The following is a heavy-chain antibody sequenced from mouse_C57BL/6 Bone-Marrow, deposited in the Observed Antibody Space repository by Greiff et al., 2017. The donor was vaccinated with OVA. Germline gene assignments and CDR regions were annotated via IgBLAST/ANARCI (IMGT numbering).Heavy chain of an antibody. CDR1: GFTFSDYY. J-gene: IGHJ3*01. CDR3: ASGGSGLSWFAY. Sequence: EVKLVESGGGLVQPGGSLKLSCAASGFTFSDYYMYWVRQTPEKRLEWVAYISNGGGSTYYPDTVKGRFTISRDNAKNTLYLQMSRLKSEDTAMYYCASGGSGLSWFAYWGQGTLVTVSA. CDR2: ISNGGGST. V-gene: IGHV5-12*01. D-gene: IGHD3-2*02.